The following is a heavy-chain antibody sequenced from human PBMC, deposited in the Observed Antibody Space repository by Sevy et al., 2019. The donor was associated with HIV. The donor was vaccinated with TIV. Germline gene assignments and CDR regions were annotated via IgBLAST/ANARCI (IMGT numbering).Heavy chain of an antibody. J-gene: IGHJ4*02. Sequence: ASVKVSCKASGYTFTGYYMHWVRQAPGQGLEWMGWINPNSGGTNYAQKFQGRVTMTRDTSISTAYMELGRLRSDDTAGYYWAGDGGGGVGATGGGDYWGQGTLVTVSS. D-gene: IGHD3-16*01. V-gene: IGHV1-2*02. CDR3: AGDGGGGVGATGGGDY. CDR1: GYTFTGYY. CDR2: INPNSGGT.